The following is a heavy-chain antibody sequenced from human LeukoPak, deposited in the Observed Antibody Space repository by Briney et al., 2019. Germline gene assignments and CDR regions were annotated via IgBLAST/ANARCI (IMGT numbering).Heavy chain of an antibody. Sequence: GASVKVSCKASGGTFSSYAISWVRQAPGQGLEWMGGIIPIFGTANHAQKFQGRVTITADESTSTAYMELSSLRSEDTAVYYCARGRLVRGVIEFDYWGQGTLVTVSS. J-gene: IGHJ4*02. D-gene: IGHD3-10*01. V-gene: IGHV1-69*13. CDR2: IIPIFGTA. CDR1: GGTFSSYA. CDR3: ARGRLVRGVIEFDY.